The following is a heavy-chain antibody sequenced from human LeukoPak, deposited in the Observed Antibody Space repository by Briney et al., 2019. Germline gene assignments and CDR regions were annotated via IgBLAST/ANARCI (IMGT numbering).Heavy chain of an antibody. D-gene: IGHD4-11*01. J-gene: IGHJ4*02. CDR1: GGTFSSYA. V-gene: IGHV1-69*06. CDR3: AREGGSSNYENY. CDR2: IIPIFGTA. Sequence: VASVMVSCKASGGTFSSYAISWVRQAPGQGLEWMGGIIPIFGTANYAQKFQGRVTITADKSTSTAYMELSSLRSEDTAVYYCAREGGSSNYENYWGQGTLVTVSS.